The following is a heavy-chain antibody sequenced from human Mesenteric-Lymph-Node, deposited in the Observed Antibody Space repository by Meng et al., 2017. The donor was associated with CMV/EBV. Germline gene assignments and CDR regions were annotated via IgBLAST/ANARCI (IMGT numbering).Heavy chain of an antibody. V-gene: IGHV3-74*01. D-gene: IGHD7-27*01. J-gene: IGHJ4*02. CDR2: INNDGSVT. CDR3: VRHLGTN. Sequence: GESLKISCAASGFTFSSYEMIWVRQAPGKGLMWVSRINNDGSVTTYADSVKGRFSISRDNAKNTLYLQMNSLRAEDTAVYYCVRHLGTNWGQGTLVTVSS. CDR1: GFTFSSYE.